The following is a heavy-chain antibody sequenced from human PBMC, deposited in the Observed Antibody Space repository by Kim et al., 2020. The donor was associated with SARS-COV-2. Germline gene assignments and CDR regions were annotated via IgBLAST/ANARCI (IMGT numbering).Heavy chain of an antibody. D-gene: IGHD2-15*01. CDR3: SRGCSSGGCYYLH. Sequence: ASVKVSCKASGYTFTNYAMQWVRQAPGQGLEWVVWVNGGNGNTKYSQSFQGRVTITRDTSANTAYMELSSLTSEDTAVYFCSRGCSSGGCYYLHWGQGTLVTVSS. V-gene: IGHV1-3*01. J-gene: IGHJ4*02. CDR2: VNGGNGNT. CDR1: GYTFTNYA.